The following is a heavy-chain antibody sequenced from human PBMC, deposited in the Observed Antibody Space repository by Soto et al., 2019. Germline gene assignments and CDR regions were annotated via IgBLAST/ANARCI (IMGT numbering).Heavy chain of an antibody. D-gene: IGHD3-22*01. CDR1: GFTFSDYY. CDR3: ARDRDFYYDSSGYYRGSAFDI. J-gene: IGHJ3*02. CDR2: ISSSGSTI. Sequence: QVQLVESGGGLVKPGGSLRLSCAASGFTFSDYYMSWIRQAPGKGLEWVSYISSSGSTIYYADSVKGRFTISRDNAKNSLYLQMNSLRAEDTAVYYCARDRDFYYDSSGYYRGSAFDIWGQGTMVTVSS. V-gene: IGHV3-11*01.